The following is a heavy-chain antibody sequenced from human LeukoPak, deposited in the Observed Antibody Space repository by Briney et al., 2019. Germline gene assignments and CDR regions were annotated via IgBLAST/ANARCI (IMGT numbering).Heavy chain of an antibody. CDR1: GFTFSTFS. J-gene: IGHJ4*02. CDR2: ISSSGSTI. CDR3: AREHRPYYYDSSGIAGY. Sequence: SGGSLRLSCAASGFTFSTFSMNWVRQAPGRGLEWVSYISSSGSTIYYADSVKGRFTISRDNAKNSLYLQMNSLRAEDTAVYYCAREHRPYYYDSSGIAGYWGQGTLVTVSS. V-gene: IGHV3-48*04. D-gene: IGHD3-22*01.